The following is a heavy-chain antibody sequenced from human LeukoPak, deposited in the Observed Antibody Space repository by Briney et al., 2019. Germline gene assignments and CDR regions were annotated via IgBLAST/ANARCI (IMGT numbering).Heavy chain of an antibody. CDR1: GFTFSSYA. CDR3: AKDRGWTGYSSGYAWFDP. J-gene: IGHJ5*02. D-gene: IGHD6-19*01. CDR2: ISGSGGST. Sequence: GSLRLSCAASGFTFSSYAMSWVRQAPGKGLEWVSAISGSGGSTYYADSVKGRFTISRDNSKNTLYLQMNSLRAEDTAVYYCAKDRGWTGYSSGYAWFDPWGQGTLVTVSS. V-gene: IGHV3-23*01.